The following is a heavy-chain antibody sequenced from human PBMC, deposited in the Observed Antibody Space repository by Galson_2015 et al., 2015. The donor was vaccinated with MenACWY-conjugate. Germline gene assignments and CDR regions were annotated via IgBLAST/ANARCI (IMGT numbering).Heavy chain of an antibody. Sequence: SVKVSCKASGYTFTFHDMSWVRQATGQGLECLGWINPNSGNTGYAQKFQGRVTMTRNTSITTAYMELSSLNSEDTAVYFCARLTGGRFDVWGQGTLVTVSS. CDR1: GYTFTFHD. CDR3: ARLTGGRFDV. V-gene: IGHV1-8*01. D-gene: IGHD7-27*01. CDR2: INPNSGNT. J-gene: IGHJ4*02.